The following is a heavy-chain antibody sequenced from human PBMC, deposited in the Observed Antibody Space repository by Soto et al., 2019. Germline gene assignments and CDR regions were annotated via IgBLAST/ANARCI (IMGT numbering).Heavy chain of an antibody. CDR1: GFTFSSYA. D-gene: IGHD3-3*01. V-gene: IGHV3-23*01. Sequence: GGSLRLSCAASGFTFSSYAMSWVRQAPGKGLEWVSAISGSGGSTYYADSVKGRFTISRDNSKNTLYLQMNSLRAEDTAVYYCAKGDDFWSGYSHNGAFDIWGQGTMVTVSS. J-gene: IGHJ3*02. CDR3: AKGDDFWSGYSHNGAFDI. CDR2: ISGSGGST.